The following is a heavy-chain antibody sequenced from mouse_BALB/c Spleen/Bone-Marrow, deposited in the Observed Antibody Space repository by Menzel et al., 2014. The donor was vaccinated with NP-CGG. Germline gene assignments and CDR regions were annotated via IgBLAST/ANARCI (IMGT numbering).Heavy chain of an antibody. J-gene: IGHJ4*01. Sequence: EVQGVESGPELVKPGASVKMSCKASGYTFTSYVMHWVKQKPGQGLEWIGYINPYNDGTKYNEKFKGKATLTSDKSSSTAYMELSSLTSEDSAVYYCASPYYRYDALDYWGQGTSVTASS. CDR1: GYTFTSYV. V-gene: IGHV1-14*01. CDR3: ASPYYRYDALDY. D-gene: IGHD2-14*01. CDR2: INPYNDGT.